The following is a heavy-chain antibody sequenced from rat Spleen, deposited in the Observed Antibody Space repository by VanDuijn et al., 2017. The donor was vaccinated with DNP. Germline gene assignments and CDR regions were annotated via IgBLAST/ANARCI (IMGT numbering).Heavy chain of an antibody. Sequence: EVQLQESGPGLVKPSQSLSLTCSVTGYSITSNYWGWIRKFPGNKMEWMGYINYSGNTGYNPFLKSRISITRDTSKNQFFLHLNSVTAGDTATYYCATGWVFDYWGQGVMVTVSS. D-gene: IGHD1-11*01. V-gene: IGHV3-1*01. CDR3: ATGWVFDY. J-gene: IGHJ2*01. CDR1: GYSITSNY. CDR2: INYSGNT.